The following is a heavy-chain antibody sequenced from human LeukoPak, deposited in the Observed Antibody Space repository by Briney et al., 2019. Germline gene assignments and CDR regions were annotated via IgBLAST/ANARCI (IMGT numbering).Heavy chain of an antibody. CDR3: ARDLARATRPGDY. CDR2: INPNSGGT. CDR1: GYTFTGYY. V-gene: IGHV1-2*06. J-gene: IGHJ4*02. D-gene: IGHD5-12*01. Sequence: ASVKVSCKASGYTFTGYYMHWVRQAPGQGLEWMGRINPNSGGTNYARKFQGRVTMTRDTSISTAYMELSRLRSDDTAVYYCARDLARATRPGDYWGQGTLVTVSS.